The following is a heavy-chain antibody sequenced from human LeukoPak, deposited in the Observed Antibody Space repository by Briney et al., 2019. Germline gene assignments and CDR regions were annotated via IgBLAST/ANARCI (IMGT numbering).Heavy chain of an antibody. J-gene: IGHJ4*02. Sequence: GSLRLSCAASGFTFSSYAMSWVRQAPGRGLEWVSAISGSGGSTYYADSVKGRFTISRDNSKNTLYLQMNSLRAEDTAVYYCARENYCSGGSCFNFDYWGQGTLVTVSS. CDR1: GFTFSSYA. V-gene: IGHV3-23*01. CDR3: ARENYCSGGSCFNFDY. D-gene: IGHD2-15*01. CDR2: ISGSGGST.